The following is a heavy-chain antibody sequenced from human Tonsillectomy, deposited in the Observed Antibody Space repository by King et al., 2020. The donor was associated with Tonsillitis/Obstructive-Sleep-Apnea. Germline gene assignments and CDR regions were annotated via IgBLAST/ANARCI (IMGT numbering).Heavy chain of an antibody. CDR3: ARGAYYDSSGNAFDI. CDR1: GFTFSSYS. Sequence: VQLVESGGGLVKPGGSLRLSCAASGFTFSSYSMNWVRQAPGKGLEWVSSIISSSSYIYYADSVKGRFTISRDNAKNSLYLQMNSLRAEDTAVYYCARGAYYDSSGNAFDIWGQGTMVTVSS. V-gene: IGHV3-21*01. D-gene: IGHD3-22*01. CDR2: IISSSSYI. J-gene: IGHJ3*02.